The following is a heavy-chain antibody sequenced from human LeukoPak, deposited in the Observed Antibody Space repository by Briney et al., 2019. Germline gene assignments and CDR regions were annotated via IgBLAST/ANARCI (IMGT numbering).Heavy chain of an antibody. Sequence: SETLSLTCTVSGGSISSSYWSWIRQPAGKGLEWIGRIYISGSTNYNPSLKSRVTISVDTSKNQFSLKLSSVTAADTAVYYCARTMITFGDKAFDIWGQGTMVTVSS. CDR2: IYISGST. D-gene: IGHD3-16*01. CDR3: ARTMITFGDKAFDI. CDR1: GGSISSSY. V-gene: IGHV4-4*07. J-gene: IGHJ3*02.